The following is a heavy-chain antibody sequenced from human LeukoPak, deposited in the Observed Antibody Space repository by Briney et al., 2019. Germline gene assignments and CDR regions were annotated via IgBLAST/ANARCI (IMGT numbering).Heavy chain of an antibody. D-gene: IGHD3-22*01. J-gene: IGHJ4*02. CDR3: AKATMIIGGFDY. CDR1: GFTFSDNA. V-gene: IGHV3-23*01. CDR2: ISASGGTI. Sequence: GGSLRLSCAASGFTFSDNAMSWVRQAPGKGLEWVSAISASGGTIYYADSVKGRFIISRDNSKNTLYLQMHSLRADDTAVYYCAKATMIIGGFDYWGQATLVTVSS.